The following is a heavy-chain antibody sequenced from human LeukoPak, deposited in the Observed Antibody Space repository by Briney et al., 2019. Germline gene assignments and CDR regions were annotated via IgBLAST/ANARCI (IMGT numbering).Heavy chain of an antibody. Sequence: SETLSLICTVSGGSISSYYWSWIRQPPGKGLEWIGYIYTSGSTNYNPSLKSRVTISVDTSKNQFSLKLSSVTAADTAVYYCARRHGQLLGDYYYYYMDGWGKGTTGTVSS. CDR2: IYTSGST. CDR3: ARRHGQLLGDYYYYYMDG. V-gene: IGHV4-4*09. D-gene: IGHD2-2*01. J-gene: IGHJ6*03. CDR1: GGSISSYY.